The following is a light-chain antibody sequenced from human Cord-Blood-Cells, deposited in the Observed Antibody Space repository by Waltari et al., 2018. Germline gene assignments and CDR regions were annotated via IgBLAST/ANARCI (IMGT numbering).Light chain of an antibody. V-gene: IGKV3-11*01. CDR3: QQRSNWPLT. Sequence: EIVLTQSPATLCLSPGERATLSCRACQSVSSYLAWYQQKPGQAPRLLIYDASNRPTAIPARFSGSGSGTDFTLTISSLEPEDFAVYYCQQRSNWPLTFGGGTKVEIK. CDR1: QSVSSY. CDR2: DAS. J-gene: IGKJ4*01.